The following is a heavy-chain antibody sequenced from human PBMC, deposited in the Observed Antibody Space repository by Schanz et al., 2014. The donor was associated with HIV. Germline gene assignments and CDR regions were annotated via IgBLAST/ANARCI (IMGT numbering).Heavy chain of an antibody. V-gene: IGHV3-23*01. CDR3: AKGAELIEDQWLSFPCYFDY. Sequence: EVQLLESGGGLVQPGGSLSLSCAASGFTFSSYTMSWVRQAPGKGLEWISAISGSGGSTYYADSVKGRFTISRDNSKNTLYLQMNSLRAEDTAVYYCAKGAELIEDQWLSFPCYFDYWGQGTLVTVSS. CDR1: GFTFSSYT. CDR2: ISGSGGST. D-gene: IGHD3-22*01. J-gene: IGHJ4*02.